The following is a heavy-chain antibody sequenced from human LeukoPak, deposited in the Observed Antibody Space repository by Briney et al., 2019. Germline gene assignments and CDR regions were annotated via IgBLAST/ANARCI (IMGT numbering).Heavy chain of an antibody. J-gene: IGHJ5*02. CDR2: ISAYNGNT. Sequence: ASVKVSCKASGYTFTSYGISWVRQAPGQGLEWMGWISAYNGNTNYAQKLQGRVTMTTDTSTSTAYMELRSLRSDDTAVYYCARAAGEDSSSWTNWFDPWGQGTLVTVSS. CDR3: ARAAGEDSSSWTNWFDP. CDR1: GYTFTSYG. D-gene: IGHD6-13*01. V-gene: IGHV1-18*01.